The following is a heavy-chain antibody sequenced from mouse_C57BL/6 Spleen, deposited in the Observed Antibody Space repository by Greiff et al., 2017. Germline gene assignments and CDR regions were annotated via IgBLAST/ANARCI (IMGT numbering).Heavy chain of an antibody. D-gene: IGHD2-3*01. V-gene: IGHV1-64*01. CDR3: AREGYEAMDY. Sequence: QVQLQQPGAELVKPGASVKLSCKASGYTFTSYWMHWVKQRPGQGLEWIGMIHPNSGSTNYNEKFKSKATLAVDKSSSTAYMQLSSLTSEDSAVYYCAREGYEAMDYWGQGTSVTVSS. J-gene: IGHJ4*01. CDR1: GYTFTSYW. CDR2: IHPNSGST.